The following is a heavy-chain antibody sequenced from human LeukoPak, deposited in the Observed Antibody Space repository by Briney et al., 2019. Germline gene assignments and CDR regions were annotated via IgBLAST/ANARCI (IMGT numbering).Heavy chain of an antibody. CDR3: AKAGVLYDILTGYFDY. CDR2: ISGSGGST. J-gene: IGHJ4*02. Sequence: GGSLRLSCAASGFTFSSYAMSWVRQAPGKGLEWVSAISGSGGSTYYADSVKGRFTTSRDNSKNTLYLQMNSLRAEDTAVYYCAKAGVLYDILTGYFDYWGQGTLVTVSS. V-gene: IGHV3-23*01. D-gene: IGHD3-9*01. CDR1: GFTFSSYA.